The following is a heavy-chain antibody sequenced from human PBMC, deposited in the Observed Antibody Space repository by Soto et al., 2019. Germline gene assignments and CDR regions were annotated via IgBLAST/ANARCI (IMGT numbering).Heavy chain of an antibody. CDR2: ISSSSSYI. J-gene: IGHJ4*02. CDR1: GFTFSSYS. D-gene: IGHD6-19*01. CDR3: ARGPASSGWYWPFDY. Sequence: EVQLVESGGGLVKPGGSLRLSCAASGFTFSSYSMNWVRQAPGKGLEWVSSISSSSSYIYYADSVKGRFTISRDNAKNSLYLQMNSLRAEDTAVNYCARGPASSGWYWPFDYWGQGTLVTVSS. V-gene: IGHV3-21*01.